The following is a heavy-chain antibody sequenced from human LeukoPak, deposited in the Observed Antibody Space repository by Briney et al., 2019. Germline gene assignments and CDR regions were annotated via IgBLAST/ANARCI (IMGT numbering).Heavy chain of an antibody. V-gene: IGHV4-59*11. D-gene: IGHD2-15*01. CDR1: GGSISSHY. CDR3: ARSVVVAAYNWFDP. Sequence: SETLSLTCTVSGGSISSHYWGWIRQPPGKGLEWIGYIYYSGSTNYNPSLKSRVTISVDTSKNQFSLKLSSVTAADTAVYYCARSVVVAAYNWFDPWGQGTLVTVSS. CDR2: IYYSGST. J-gene: IGHJ5*02.